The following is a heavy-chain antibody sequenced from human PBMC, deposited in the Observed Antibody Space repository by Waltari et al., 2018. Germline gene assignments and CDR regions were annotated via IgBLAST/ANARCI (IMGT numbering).Heavy chain of an antibody. CDR2: IIPIFGTA. D-gene: IGHD3-3*01. CDR3: ATAPITDFWSGYLGYFDY. V-gene: IGHV1-69*01. CDR1: GGTFSSYA. Sequence: QVQLVQSGAEVKKPGSSVKVSCKASGGTFSSYAISWVRQAPGPGLEWMGGIIPIFGTANYAQKFQGRVTITADESTSTAYMELSSLRSEDTAVYYCATAPITDFWSGYLGYFDYWGQGTLVTVSS. J-gene: IGHJ4*02.